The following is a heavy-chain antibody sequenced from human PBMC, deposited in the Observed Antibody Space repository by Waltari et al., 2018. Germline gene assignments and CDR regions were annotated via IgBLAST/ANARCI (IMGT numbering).Heavy chain of an antibody. J-gene: IGHJ3*01. V-gene: IGHV3-30*04. CDR2: ISDEGKHK. D-gene: IGHD3-22*01. Sequence: QVHLVESGGGVVQPGRSLRLSCAASGFTFRRHAVHWVHQAPGKGTEWVAGISDEGKHKYYTDAVKGRFTVSRDDSKSKLYLQMNSLRRDDTAVYFCARDPPHDGTGYSSAFDFWGQGTRVTVSS. CDR3: ARDPPHDGTGYSSAFDF. CDR1: GFTFRRHA.